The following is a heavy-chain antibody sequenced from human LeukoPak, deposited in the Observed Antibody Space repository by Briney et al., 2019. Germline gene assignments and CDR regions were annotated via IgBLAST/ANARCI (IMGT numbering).Heavy chain of an antibody. CDR1: GFTFSNYA. J-gene: IGHJ3*02. CDR3: AKDRYCSGGSCYADALDI. D-gene: IGHD2-15*01. Sequence: GGSLRLSCTASGFTFSNYAMNWVRQAPGKGLEWVSVLSAGGGSTYYADSVKGRVIISRDNTENTLYLEMNSLRVEDTAVYYCAKDRYCSGGSCYADALDIWGQGTLVTVSS. CDR2: LSAGGGST. V-gene: IGHV3-23*01.